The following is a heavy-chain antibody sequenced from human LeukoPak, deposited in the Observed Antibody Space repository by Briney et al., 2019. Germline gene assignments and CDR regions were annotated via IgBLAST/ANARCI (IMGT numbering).Heavy chain of an antibody. CDR1: GFTFSSYA. V-gene: IGHV3-23*01. CDR3: AKSVESAVTTNPYFDY. Sequence: GGSLRLSCAASGFTFSSYAMSWVRQAPGKGLEWVSAISGSGGSTYYADSVKGRFTISRDNSKNTLYLQMNSLRAEDTAVYYCAKSVESAVTTNPYFDYWGQGTLVTVSS. J-gene: IGHJ4*02. CDR2: ISGSGGST. D-gene: IGHD4-17*01.